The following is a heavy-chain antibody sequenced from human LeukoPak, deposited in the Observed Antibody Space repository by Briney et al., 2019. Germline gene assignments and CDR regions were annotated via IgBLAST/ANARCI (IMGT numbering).Heavy chain of an antibody. J-gene: IGHJ6*03. V-gene: IGHV3-30*02. CDR3: ARDGRYSSSSYYYYMDV. D-gene: IGHD6-6*01. CDR2: IRSDGSNK. CDR1: GFTFGSYG. Sequence: GGSLRLSCAASGFTFGSYGMHWVRQAPGKGLEWVTFIRSDGSNKYYADSVKGRFTISRDNSKNTLYLQMNSLRAEDTAVYYCARDGRYSSSSYYYYMDVWGKGTTVTVSS.